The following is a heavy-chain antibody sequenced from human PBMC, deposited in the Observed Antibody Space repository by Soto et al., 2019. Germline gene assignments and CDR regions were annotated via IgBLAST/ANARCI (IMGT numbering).Heavy chain of an antibody. V-gene: IGHV5-51*01. J-gene: IGHJ4*02. CDR2: IYPGDSES. CDR1: GYNFTTFW. Sequence: PGGSLKISCKGSGYNFTTFWIGCVRQMPGKGLEWMGTIYPGDSESKYSPDFEGQVTTSDGRYTNTSYLQRRRLRASDSAMYYCARLGFPGAIYFDSWGLGTLVTVSS. CDR3: ARLGFPGAIYFDS.